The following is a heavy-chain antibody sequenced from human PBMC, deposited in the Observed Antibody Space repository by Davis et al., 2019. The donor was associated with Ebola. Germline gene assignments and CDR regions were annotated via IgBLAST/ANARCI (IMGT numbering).Heavy chain of an antibody. Sequence: SETLSLTCSVSGGSISSYYWSWIRQPPGKGLEWIGYIYYSGSTNYNPSLKSRVTISVDTSKNQFSLKLSSVTAADTAVYYCARETTGFDYWGQGTLVTVSS. D-gene: IGHD1-14*01. CDR3: ARETTGFDY. J-gene: IGHJ4*02. CDR1: GGSISSYY. CDR2: IYYSGST. V-gene: IGHV4-59*01.